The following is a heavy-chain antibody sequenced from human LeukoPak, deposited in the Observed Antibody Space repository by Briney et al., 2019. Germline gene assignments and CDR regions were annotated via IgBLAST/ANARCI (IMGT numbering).Heavy chain of an antibody. V-gene: IGHV4-61*02. Sequence: PSETLSLTCTVSGDSISSGDYYWSWIRQPAGKGLEWIGRISSSGSTNYNPSLKSRVTISVDTSKNQFSLKLSSVTAADTAVYYCVLTGYYNHYYYMDVWGKGTTVTISS. D-gene: IGHD3-9*01. CDR3: VLTGYYNHYYYMDV. CDR2: ISSSGST. J-gene: IGHJ6*03. CDR1: GDSISSGDYY.